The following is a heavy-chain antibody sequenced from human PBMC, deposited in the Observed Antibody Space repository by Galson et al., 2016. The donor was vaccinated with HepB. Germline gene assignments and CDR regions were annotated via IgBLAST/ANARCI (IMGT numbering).Heavy chain of an antibody. J-gene: IGHJ6*02. CDR3: AKRAYYGSGRNGGGMDV. Sequence: SLRLSCAASLFTFSSYGMHWVRQAPGTGLEWVAMIRYDGSNKLYADSVKGRFTISRDNSNNRLYLQMNSLRAEDTAVYYCAKRAYYGSGRNGGGMDVWGQGTTVTVSS. D-gene: IGHD3-10*01. CDR1: LFTFSSYG. V-gene: IGHV3-30*02. CDR2: IRYDGSNK.